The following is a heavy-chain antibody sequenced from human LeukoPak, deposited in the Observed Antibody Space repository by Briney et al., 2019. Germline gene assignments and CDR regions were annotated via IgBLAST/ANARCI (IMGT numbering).Heavy chain of an antibody. V-gene: IGHV3-48*03. D-gene: IGHD3-10*01. CDR1: GFTFSSYE. J-gene: IGHJ4*02. Sequence: GGSLRLSCAASGFTFSSYEMNWVRQAPGKGLEWVSYISSSGSTIYYADSVKGRFTISRDNAKNSLYLQMNSLRAEDTAVYYCARTSYYYGSGSYYTFDYWGQGTLVTVSS. CDR2: ISSSGSTI. CDR3: ARTSYYYGSGSYYTFDY.